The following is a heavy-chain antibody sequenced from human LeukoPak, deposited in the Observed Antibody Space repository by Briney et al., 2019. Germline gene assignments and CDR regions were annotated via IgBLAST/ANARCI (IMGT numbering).Heavy chain of an antibody. CDR3: ARGRVDILTGYSFYYYYMDV. CDR1: GYTFTGYY. CDR2: MNPNSGNT. Sequence: ASVKVSCKASGYTFTGYYMHWVRQAPGQGLEWMGWMNPNSGNTGYAQKFQGRVTMTRNTSISTAYMELSSLRSEDTAVYYCARGRVDILTGYSFYYYYMDVWGKGTTVTVSS. V-gene: IGHV1-8*02. J-gene: IGHJ6*03. D-gene: IGHD3-9*01.